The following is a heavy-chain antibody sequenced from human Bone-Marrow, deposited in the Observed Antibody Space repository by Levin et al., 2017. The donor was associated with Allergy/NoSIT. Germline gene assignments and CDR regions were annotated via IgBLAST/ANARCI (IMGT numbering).Heavy chain of an antibody. CDR2: VSSGGFNT. CDR3: SKENLSPTSYSSVTWPSNYVGMAV. J-gene: IGHJ6*02. Sequence: QAGGSLRLSCAASGFTFSSYAMTWVRQAPGKGLEWVSIVSSGGFNTFYADSVKGRFTISRDSSKNTPYLQMNSLRVEDTAIFYYSKENLSPTSYSSVTWPSNYVGMAVWGQGTTVTVSS. CDR1: GFTFSSYA. V-gene: IGHV3-23*01. D-gene: IGHD4-17*01.